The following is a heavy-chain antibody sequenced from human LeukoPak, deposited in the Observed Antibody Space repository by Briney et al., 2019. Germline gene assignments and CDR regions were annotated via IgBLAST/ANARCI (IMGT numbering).Heavy chain of an antibody. CDR1: GYTFTSYY. Sequence: ASVKVSCTASGYTFTSYYMHWVRQAPGQGLEWMGWINPNSGGTNYAQKFQGRVTMTRDTSISTAYMELSRLRSDDTAVYYCARGLHCSSTSCYTYGYWGQGTRVTVSS. V-gene: IGHV1-2*02. CDR3: ARGLHCSSTSCYTYGY. J-gene: IGHJ4*02. D-gene: IGHD2-2*02. CDR2: INPNSGGT.